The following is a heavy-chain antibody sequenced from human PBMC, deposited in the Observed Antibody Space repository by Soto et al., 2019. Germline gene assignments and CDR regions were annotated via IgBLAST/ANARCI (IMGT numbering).Heavy chain of an antibody. CDR2: IWYDGSNK. D-gene: IGHD1-26*01. V-gene: IGHV3-33*01. Sequence: QVQLVESGGGVVQPGRSLRLSCAASGFTFSSYGMHWVRQAPGKGLEWVAVIWYDGSNKYYADSVKGRFTISRDNSKNTLYLQMNSLRAEDTAVYYCARAVGATWYFDYWGQGTLVTVSS. CDR3: ARAVGATWYFDY. J-gene: IGHJ4*02. CDR1: GFTFSSYG.